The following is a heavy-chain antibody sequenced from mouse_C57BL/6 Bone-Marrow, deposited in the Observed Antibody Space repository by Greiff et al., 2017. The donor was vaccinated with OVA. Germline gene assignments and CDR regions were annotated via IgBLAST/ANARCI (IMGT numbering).Heavy chain of an antibody. CDR2: INSDGGST. V-gene: IGHV5-2*01. Sequence: EVMLVESGGGLVQPGESLKLSCESTEYEFPSHDMSWVRKTPEKRLELVAAINSDGGSTYYPDNMERRFIISRATTKKTLYLQMSSLRSEDTALYYCARHGYYGYDNWYFDVWGTGTTVTVSA. J-gene: IGHJ1*03. CDR1: EYEFPSHD. D-gene: IGHD2-2*01. CDR3: ARHGYYGYDNWYFDV.